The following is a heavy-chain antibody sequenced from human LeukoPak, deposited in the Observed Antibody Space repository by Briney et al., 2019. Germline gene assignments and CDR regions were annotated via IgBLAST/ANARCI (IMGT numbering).Heavy chain of an antibody. J-gene: IGHJ4*02. CDR1: GFTFDDYA. CDR3: ARGGYSGYDSPPLDY. CDR2: ISWNSGSI. V-gene: IGHV3-9*01. D-gene: IGHD5-12*01. Sequence: GRSLRLSCAASGFTFDDYAMHWVRQAPGKGLEWVSGISWNSGSIGYADSVKGRFTISRDNAKNSLYLQMNSLRAEDTALYYCARGGYSGYDSPPLDYWGQGTLVTVSS.